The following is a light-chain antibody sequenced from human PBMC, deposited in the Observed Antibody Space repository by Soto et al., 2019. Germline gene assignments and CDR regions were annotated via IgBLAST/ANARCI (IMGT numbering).Light chain of an antibody. V-gene: IGLV2-23*02. J-gene: IGLJ1*01. CDR2: EVS. CDR3: CSYAGSNYV. CDR1: SSDVGNYNL. Sequence: QSALTQPASVSGSPGQSITISFTGTSSDVGNYNLVSWYQHHPGKAPKLMIYEVSKRPSGVFNRFSGSKSGNTASLTISGLQAEDETDYYCCSYAGSNYVFGTGTKLTVL.